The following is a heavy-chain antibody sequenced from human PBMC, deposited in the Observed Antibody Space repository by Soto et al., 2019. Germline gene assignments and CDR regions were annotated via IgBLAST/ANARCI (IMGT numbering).Heavy chain of an antibody. CDR1: GGSISSSSYY. J-gene: IGHJ5*02. D-gene: IGHD5-12*01. CDR3: ARHPDSGYVESIKAVLGEFDP. V-gene: IGHV4-39*01. CDR2: IYYSGST. Sequence: SPTLSLPCTVSGGSISSSSYYWGWIRQPPGKGLEWIGSIYYSGSTYYNPSLKSRVTISVDTSKNQFSLKLSSVTAADTAVYYCARHPDSGYVESIKAVLGEFDPWGQGTLVTVSS.